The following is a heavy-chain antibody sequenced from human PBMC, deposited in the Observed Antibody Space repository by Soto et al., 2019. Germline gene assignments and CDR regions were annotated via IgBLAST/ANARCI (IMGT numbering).Heavy chain of an antibody. CDR1: GGSFSGYY. CDR3: ARRKSRVVIVPTANYYFDY. V-gene: IGHV4-34*01. CDR2: INHSEST. Sequence: QVQLQQWRAGLLKPSETLSLTCAVYGGSFSGYYWSWIRQPPGKGLEWIGEINHSESTNYNPSLKSRVTMSVDTSKNQFSLKLSSATAADTAVFYCARRKSRVVIVPTANYYFDYWGQGTLVTVSS. D-gene: IGHD2-2*01. J-gene: IGHJ4*02.